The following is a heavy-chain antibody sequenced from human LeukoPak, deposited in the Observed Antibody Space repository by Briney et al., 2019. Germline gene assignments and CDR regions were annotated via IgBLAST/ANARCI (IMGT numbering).Heavy chain of an antibody. J-gene: IGHJ2*01. Sequence: SETLSLTCTVSGGSISSYYWSWIRQPAGKGLEWIGRIYTSGSTNYNPSLKSRVTMSVDTSKNQFSLKLSSVTAADTAVYYCARPYCSSTSCYPEWYFDLWGRGTLVTVSS. CDR2: IYTSGST. CDR1: GGSISSYY. D-gene: IGHD2-2*01. CDR3: ARPYCSSTSCYPEWYFDL. V-gene: IGHV4-4*07.